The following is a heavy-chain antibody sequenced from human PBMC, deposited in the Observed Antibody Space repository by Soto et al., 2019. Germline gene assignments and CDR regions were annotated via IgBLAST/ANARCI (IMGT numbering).Heavy chain of an antibody. CDR1: GFTFSSYS. CDR3: VRWPGDYEPWVMNY. J-gene: IGHJ4*02. CDR2: ISSSSSYI. Sequence: GGSLRLSCAASGFTFSSYSMNWVRQAPGKGLEWVSSISSSSSYIYYADSVKGRFTISRDNAKNSLYLQMNSLRAEDTAVYYCVRWPGDYEPWVMNYWGQGTLVTVSS. V-gene: IGHV3-21*01. D-gene: IGHD4-17*01.